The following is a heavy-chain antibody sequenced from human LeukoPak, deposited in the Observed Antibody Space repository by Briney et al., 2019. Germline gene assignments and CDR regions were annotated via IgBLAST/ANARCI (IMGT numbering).Heavy chain of an antibody. CDR3: AADSYVFGRDAFDI. CDR2: IVVGSGNT. CDR1: GFTFTSSA. V-gene: IGHV1-58*02. J-gene: IGHJ3*02. Sequence: ASVKVSCKASGFTFTSSAMQWVRQARGQRLGWIGWIVVGSGNTNYAQKFQERVTITRDMSTSTAYMELSSLRSEDTAVYYCAADSYVFGRDAFDIWGQGTMVTVSS. D-gene: IGHD1-14*01.